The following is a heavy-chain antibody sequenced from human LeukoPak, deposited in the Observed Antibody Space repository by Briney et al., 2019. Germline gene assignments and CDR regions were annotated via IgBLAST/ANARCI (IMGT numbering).Heavy chain of an antibody. Sequence: SETLPLTCTVSSGSISTYYWSWIRQSPGKGLEWIGYIYYSGSTNYNPSLKSRVTISVDTSKNQFSLKLSSVTAADTAVYYCAGTYSSGWYAPPPYGMDVWGQGTTVTVSS. CDR3: AGTYSSGWYAPPPYGMDV. V-gene: IGHV4-59*08. D-gene: IGHD6-19*01. CDR1: SGSISTYY. CDR2: IYYSGST. J-gene: IGHJ6*02.